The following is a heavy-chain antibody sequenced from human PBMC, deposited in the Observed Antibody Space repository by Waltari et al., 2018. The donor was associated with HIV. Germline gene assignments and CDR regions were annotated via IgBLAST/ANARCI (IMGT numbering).Heavy chain of an antibody. CDR3: ASIAYCGGDCYPRGMDV. Sequence: EVQLVESGGGLVQPGGSLRPSCAASGFTVRSHHMSWVRQASGKGLEWVSVIYSGGSTYYADSVKGRFTISRDNSKNTLYLQMNSLRAEDTAVYYCASIAYCGGDCYPRGMDVWGQGTTVTVSS. CDR2: IYSGGST. V-gene: IGHV3-66*01. CDR1: GFTVRSHH. D-gene: IGHD2-21*02. J-gene: IGHJ6*02.